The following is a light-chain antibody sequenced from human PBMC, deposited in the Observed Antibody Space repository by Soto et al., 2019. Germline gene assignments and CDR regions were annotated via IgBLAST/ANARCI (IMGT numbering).Light chain of an antibody. CDR3: QQYGNLLPHT. J-gene: IGKJ2*01. Sequence: EIVLTQSPATLSLSPGDRATLSCGASQSVSSRYLAWYQQKPGLAPRLLIYDASTRATGIPDRFSGSGSGTDFTLTISRLEPEDFAMYYCQQYGNLLPHTFGQGTKPEIK. CDR1: QSVSSRY. CDR2: DAS. V-gene: IGKV3D-20*01.